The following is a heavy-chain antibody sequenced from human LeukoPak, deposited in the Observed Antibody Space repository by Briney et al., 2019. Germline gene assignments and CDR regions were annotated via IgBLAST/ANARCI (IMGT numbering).Heavy chain of an antibody. V-gene: IGHV3-23*01. CDR3: AKALGYDYVWGSCDY. Sequence: GGSLRLSCAASGFTFSSYAMSWVRQAPGKGLEWVSPISASGGSTYYADSVKGRFTISRDNSKNTLYLQMNSLRADDTAVYYCAKALGYDYVWGSCDYWGQGTLVTVSS. CDR2: ISASGGST. J-gene: IGHJ4*02. CDR1: GFTFSSYA. D-gene: IGHD3-16*01.